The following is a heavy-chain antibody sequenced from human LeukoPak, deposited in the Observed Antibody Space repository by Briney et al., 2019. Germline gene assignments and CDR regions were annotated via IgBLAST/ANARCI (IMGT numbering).Heavy chain of an antibody. V-gene: IGHV3-30*04. CDR1: GFTFRSYA. CDR2: ISYDGSNK. J-gene: IGHJ4*02. CDR3: AREFGIQLWVRYYCDY. D-gene: IGHD5-18*01. Sequence: GRSLRLSCAASGFTFRSYAMHWVRQAPGKGLEWVAVISYDGSNKYYADSVKGRFTISRDNSKNTLYLQMNSLRAEDTAVYYCAREFGIQLWVRYYCDYWGQGTLVTVSS.